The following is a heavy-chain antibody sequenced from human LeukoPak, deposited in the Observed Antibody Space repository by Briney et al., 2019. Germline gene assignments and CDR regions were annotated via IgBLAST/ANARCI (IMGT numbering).Heavy chain of an antibody. CDR1: GGSISSGGYY. D-gene: IGHD3-3*01. V-gene: IGHV4-30-2*01. CDR2: IYHSGST. Sequence: SETLSLTCTVSGGSISSGGYYWSWIRQPPGKGLEWIGYIYHSGSTYYNPSLKSRVTISVDRSKNQFSLKLSSVTAADTAVYYCARDRITIFGVAPGWFDPWGQGTLVTVSS. J-gene: IGHJ5*02. CDR3: ARDRITIFGVAPGWFDP.